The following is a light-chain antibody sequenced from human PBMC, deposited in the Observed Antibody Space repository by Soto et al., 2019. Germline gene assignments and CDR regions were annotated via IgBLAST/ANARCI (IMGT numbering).Light chain of an antibody. Sequence: PGERATLFCRASQSVSSSYLAWYQQKPGQAPRLLIYGASSRATDIPDRFSGSGSGTDFTLTISRLEPEDFAVYYCQQHGSSPPSWTFGQGTKVEIK. CDR1: QSVSSSY. CDR2: GAS. V-gene: IGKV3-20*01. J-gene: IGKJ1*01. CDR3: QQHGSSPPSWT.